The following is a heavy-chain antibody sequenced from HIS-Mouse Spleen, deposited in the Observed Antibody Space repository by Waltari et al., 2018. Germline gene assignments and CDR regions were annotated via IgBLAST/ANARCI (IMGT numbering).Heavy chain of an antibody. CDR3: ARDEGYSYGYWYFDL. CDR1: GGSISSSSYY. CDR2: IYYSGGT. D-gene: IGHD5-18*01. Sequence: QLQLQESGPGLVKPSETLSLTCTVSGGSISSSSYYWGWIRQPPGKGLGWIGSIYYSGGTSYNPSLKSRVTISVDTSKNQFSLKLSSVTAADTAVYYCARDEGYSYGYWYFDLWGRGTLVTVSS. J-gene: IGHJ2*01. V-gene: IGHV4-39*07.